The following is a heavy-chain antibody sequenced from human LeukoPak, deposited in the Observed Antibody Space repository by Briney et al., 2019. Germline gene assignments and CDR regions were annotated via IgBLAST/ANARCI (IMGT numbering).Heavy chain of an antibody. D-gene: IGHD3-22*01. V-gene: IGHV3-30*02. CDR3: AKASTMIVVSFLFDY. J-gene: IGHJ4*02. CDR2: IRYDGSNK. CDR1: GFTFSSYG. Sequence: GGSLRLSCAASGFTFSSYGMHWVRQAPGKGLEWVAFIRYDGSNKYYAGSVKVRVTSSRDNSKNTLYLQMNSLRAEDTAVYYCAKASTMIVVSFLFDYWGQGTLVTVSS.